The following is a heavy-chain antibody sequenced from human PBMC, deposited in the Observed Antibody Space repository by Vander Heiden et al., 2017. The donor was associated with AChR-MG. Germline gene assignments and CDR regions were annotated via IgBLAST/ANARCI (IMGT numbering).Heavy chain of an antibody. Sequence: QVQLVQSGAEVKKPGSSVKVSCKASGGTFSSYAISWVRQAPGQGLEWMGGIIPIFGTANYAQKFQGRVTITADESTSTAYMELSSLRSEDTAVYYCARSVPAAIEVVYYYYYMDVWGKGTTVTVSS. CDR3: ARSVPAAIEVVYYYYYMDV. V-gene: IGHV1-69*01. CDR2: IIPIFGTA. CDR1: GGTFSSYA. J-gene: IGHJ6*03. D-gene: IGHD2-2*01.